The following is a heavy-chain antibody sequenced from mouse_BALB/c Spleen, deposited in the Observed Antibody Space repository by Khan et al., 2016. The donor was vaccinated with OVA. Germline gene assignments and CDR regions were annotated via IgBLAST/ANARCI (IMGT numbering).Heavy chain of an antibody. Sequence: VQLQQSGPELVKPGASVKMSCKASGYTFTDYVMHWVKQKPGQGLEWIGYIYPYNDDTESAERFKGKATLTLDTSSSTAYMDLSSLTSEDSSVYYCARSSTDYYTMEYWGQGTSVTVSS. CDR1: GYTFTDYV. J-gene: IGHJ4*01. CDR2: IYPYNDDT. D-gene: IGHD2-10*02. CDR3: ARSSTDYYTMEY. V-gene: IGHV1S136*01.